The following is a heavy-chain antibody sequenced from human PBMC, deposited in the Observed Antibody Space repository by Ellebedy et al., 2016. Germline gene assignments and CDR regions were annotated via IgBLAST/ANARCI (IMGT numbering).Heavy chain of an antibody. J-gene: IGHJ4*02. CDR1: GGSVATSS. V-gene: IGHV4-59*02. D-gene: IGHD6-6*01. CDR2: VFYGGST. Sequence: SETLSLXXSVSGGSVATSSWTWIRQSPGQGLERIGYVFYGGSTQYNPSLRSRVTISLDASTNKFSLKVTSVAAADTAVYFCASDVALYSSSPSFDSWGQGTLVTVSS. CDR3: ASDVALYSSSPSFDS.